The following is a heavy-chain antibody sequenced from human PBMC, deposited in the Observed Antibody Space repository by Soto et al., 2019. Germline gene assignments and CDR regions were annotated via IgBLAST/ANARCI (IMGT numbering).Heavy chain of an antibody. V-gene: IGHV4-31*03. J-gene: IGHJ4*02. CDR1: DGSISRGGYY. D-gene: IGHD2-15*01. CDR2: IYNSGTT. Sequence: QVQLQESGPGLVKPSQTLSLTCSVSDGSISRGGYYWTWIRQHPGKGLEWIGYIYNSGTTSYNPSLKSRVSISVDTSKNQFSLKLNSVTAADTAVYYCARGYCSGGSCYRYWGQGTLVTVSS. CDR3: ARGYCSGGSCYRY.